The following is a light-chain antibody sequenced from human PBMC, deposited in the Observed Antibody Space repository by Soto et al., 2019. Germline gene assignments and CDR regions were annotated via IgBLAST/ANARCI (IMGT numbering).Light chain of an antibody. Sequence: EIVLTQAPGTLSLSPGERATLSCRASQSVSSSSLAWYQQKRGQAPRLLIHDASSRATGIPDRFSGSGSGRDFNLTISRLATEDLAVYYCRQDGGTPRPCGQGTKADIK. CDR1: QSVSSSS. CDR3: RQDGGTPRP. CDR2: DAS. J-gene: IGKJ1*01. V-gene: IGKV3-20*01.